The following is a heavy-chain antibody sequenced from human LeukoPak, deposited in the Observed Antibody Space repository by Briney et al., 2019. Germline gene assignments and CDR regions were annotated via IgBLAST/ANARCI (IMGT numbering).Heavy chain of an antibody. CDR3: AGDWGGYQTYFDY. CDR1: GGSISSYY. Sequence: PSETLSLTCTVSGGSISSYYWSWIRQPPGKGLEWIGYIYYSGSTNYNPSLKSRVTISVDTSKNQFSLKLSSVTAADTAVYYCAGDWGGYQTYFDYWGQGTLVTVSS. D-gene: IGHD3-3*01. V-gene: IGHV4-59*01. J-gene: IGHJ4*02. CDR2: IYYSGST.